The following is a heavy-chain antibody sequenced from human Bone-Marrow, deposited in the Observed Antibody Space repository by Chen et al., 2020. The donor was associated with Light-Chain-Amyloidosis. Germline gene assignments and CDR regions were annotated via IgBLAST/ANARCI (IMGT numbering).Heavy chain of an antibody. CDR2: VRSKDYGGTT. CDR3: ARDCGSLGARAEYFQQ. Sequence: EVQLVESGGALVPTGRSLRLSCKGSGFRFGDHALSWVRQAPGKGLQWLGIVRSKDYGGTTEYAASVKGRFTISRDDSKNIAYLQINSLRTEDTAMYYCARDCGSLGARAEYFQQWGQGTLVTVSS. V-gene: IGHV3-49*04. D-gene: IGHD3-16*01. CDR1: GFRFGDHA. J-gene: IGHJ1*01.